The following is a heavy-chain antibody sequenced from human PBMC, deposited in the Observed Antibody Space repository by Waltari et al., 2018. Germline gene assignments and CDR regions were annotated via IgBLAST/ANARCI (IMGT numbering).Heavy chain of an antibody. V-gene: IGHV3-21*06. CDR3: ARENLGVIIFHYYFMDV. Sequence: EVQLVESGGGLVKPGGSPRLSCAASGFAFSNYNMNWVRQAPGKGLEWVSSISGSGTYIYYSDSVKGRFTISRDNAKNSLFLQMNSLRAEDTAVYYCARENLGVIIFHYYFMDVWGKGTTVTISS. J-gene: IGHJ6*03. CDR2: ISGSGTYI. D-gene: IGHD3-3*01. CDR1: GFAFSNYN.